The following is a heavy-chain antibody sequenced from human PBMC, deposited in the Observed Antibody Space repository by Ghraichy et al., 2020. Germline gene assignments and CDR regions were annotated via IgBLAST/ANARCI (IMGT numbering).Heavy chain of an antibody. J-gene: IGHJ6*02. CDR2: ISGSGGST. CDR3: ARGCSSTSCYLRYYYCGRDG. D-gene: IGHD2-2*01. Sequence: GGSLRLSCAASGFTFSSYTMSWVRQAPGKGLEWVSAISGSGGSTYYADSVKGRFTISRDNSKNTLYLQMSSLRAEDTAVYYCARGCSSTSCYLRYYYCGRDGWGQGSTVTVSS. CDR1: GFTFSSYT. V-gene: IGHV3-23*01.